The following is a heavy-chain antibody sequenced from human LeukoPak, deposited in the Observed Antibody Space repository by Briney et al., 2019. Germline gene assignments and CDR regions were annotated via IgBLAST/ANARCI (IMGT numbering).Heavy chain of an antibody. D-gene: IGHD2-15*01. V-gene: IGHV1-2*06. CDR3: ARSSMVDAASPGT. J-gene: IGHJ5*02. CDR2: INPNSGVT. CDR1: GYTFTGYY. Sequence: ASVEVSCKASGYTFTGYYIHWVRQAPGQGLEWMGRINPNSGVTNYAQKFQGRVTMTRDTSISTAYMDLSSLTYDDTAFYYCARSSMVDAASPGTWGQGTLVTVSS.